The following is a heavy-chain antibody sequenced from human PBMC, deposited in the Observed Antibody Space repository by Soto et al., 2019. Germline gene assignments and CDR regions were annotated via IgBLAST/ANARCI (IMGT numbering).Heavy chain of an antibody. D-gene: IGHD1-26*01. CDR2: IDNGGNT. CDR1: GRTFSINADF. CDR3: VKGSLLAAQT. Sequence: SETLSLTCTVSGRTFSINADFWYLAWIRQPPGKGLGWIGSIDNGGNTYYNPPLKSRVIISADTSKNQFSLSLNSVTAADTAVYYCVKGSLLAAQTWGQGILVTVSS. J-gene: IGHJ4*02. V-gene: IGHV4-39*01.